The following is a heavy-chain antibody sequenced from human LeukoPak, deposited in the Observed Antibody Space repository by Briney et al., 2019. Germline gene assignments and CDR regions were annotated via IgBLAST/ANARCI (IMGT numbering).Heavy chain of an antibody. J-gene: IGHJ5*01. Sequence: GGSLRLSCAASGFTFSSYWMHWVRQAPGKGLVWVSRINSDGSGTIYADSVRGRFTISRDNAKNTLYLQFNSLRAEDTAVYYCARTEGTVAYDSWGQGTLVTVSS. CDR2: INSDGSGT. V-gene: IGHV3-74*01. D-gene: IGHD4-23*01. CDR1: GFTFSSYW. CDR3: ARTEGTVAYDS.